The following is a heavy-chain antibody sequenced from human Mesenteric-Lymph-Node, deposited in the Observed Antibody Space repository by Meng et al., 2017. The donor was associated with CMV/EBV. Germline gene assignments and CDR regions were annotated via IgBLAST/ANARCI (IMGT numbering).Heavy chain of an antibody. Sequence: GESLKISCAASGFTFSNYWMTWVRLAPGKGLEWVANIKQDGSEEYYVDSVKGRFTISRDNAKNSLSLQMNSLRAEDSAVYYCARNYPWDCSSTTCPGAYDVWGQGTMVTVSS. V-gene: IGHV3-7*01. CDR3: ARNYPWDCSSTTCPGAYDV. J-gene: IGHJ3*01. D-gene: IGHD2-2*01. CDR1: GFTFSNYW. CDR2: IKQDGSEE.